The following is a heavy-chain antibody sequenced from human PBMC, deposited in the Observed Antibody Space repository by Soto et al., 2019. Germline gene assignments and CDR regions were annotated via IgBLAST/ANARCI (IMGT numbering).Heavy chain of an antibody. V-gene: IGHV3-30*01. J-gene: IGHJ4*02. D-gene: IGHD4-17*01. CDR3: VRAPTTRFDY. CDR1: GFTFSSFA. CDR2: ISSDGNNK. Sequence: PGGSLRLSCAASGFTFSSFAMHWVRQPPGKGPQWVASISSDGNNKYYADSVKGRFTISRDNSKNTLYVQMNSLRGEDTAVYYCVRAPTTRFDYWGQGTPVTVSS.